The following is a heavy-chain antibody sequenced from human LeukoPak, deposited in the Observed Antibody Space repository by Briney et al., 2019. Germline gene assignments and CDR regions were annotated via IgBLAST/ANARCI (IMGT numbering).Heavy chain of an antibody. J-gene: IGHJ4*02. CDR1: GYSISSGYY. Sequence: PSETLSLTCTVSGYSISSGYYWGWIRQPPGKGLEWIGSIYHSGSTYYNPSLESRVTISVDTSKNQFSLKLRSVTAADTAVYYCASGPHDFWSGYYIDYWGQGTLVTVSS. CDR2: IYHSGST. V-gene: IGHV4-38-2*02. D-gene: IGHD3-3*01. CDR3: ASGPHDFWSGYYIDY.